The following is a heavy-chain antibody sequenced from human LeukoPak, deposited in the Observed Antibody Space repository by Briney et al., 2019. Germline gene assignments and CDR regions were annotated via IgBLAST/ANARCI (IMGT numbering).Heavy chain of an antibody. Sequence: GGSLRLSCAASGFTFSNYAMSWVRQAPGKGLEWVSAISESGVSTYYADSVKGRFTISRDNSKNTLYLQLKSLRAEDTAVYFCAKRGKGYCSSPSCATDYWGQGTLVTVSS. CDR2: ISESGVST. D-gene: IGHD2-2*01. CDR3: AKRGKGYCSSPSCATDY. J-gene: IGHJ4*02. CDR1: GFTFSNYA. V-gene: IGHV3-23*01.